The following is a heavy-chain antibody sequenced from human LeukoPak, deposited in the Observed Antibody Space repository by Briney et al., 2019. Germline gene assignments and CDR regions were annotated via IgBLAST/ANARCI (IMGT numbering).Heavy chain of an antibody. V-gene: IGHV3-11*06. CDR3: ARDLLSYGENWFDP. D-gene: IGHD4-17*01. J-gene: IGHJ5*02. Sequence: GGSLRLSCAVSGFTFSDYYTSWIRQAPGKGLEWVSSISSSSSYIYYADSVKGRFTISRDNAKNSLYLQMNSLRAEDTAVYYCARDLLSYGENWFDPWGQGTLVTVSS. CDR1: GFTFSDYY. CDR2: ISSSSSYI.